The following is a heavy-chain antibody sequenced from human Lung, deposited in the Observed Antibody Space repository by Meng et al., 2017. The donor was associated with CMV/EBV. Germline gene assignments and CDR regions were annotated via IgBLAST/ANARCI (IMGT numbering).Heavy chain of an antibody. V-gene: IGHV3-21*01. CDR2: ISSSSSYI. CDR1: GFTFSSYS. CDR3: ARDQSYYDFWSGSYLYYYYYYGMDV. Sequence: GGSLRLXCAASGFTFSSYSMNWVRQAPGKGLEWVSSISSSSSYIYYADSVKGRFTISRDNAKNSLYLQMNSLRAEDTAVYYCARDQSYYDFWSGSYLYYYYYYGMDVWXQGTTVTVSS. D-gene: IGHD3-3*01. J-gene: IGHJ6*01.